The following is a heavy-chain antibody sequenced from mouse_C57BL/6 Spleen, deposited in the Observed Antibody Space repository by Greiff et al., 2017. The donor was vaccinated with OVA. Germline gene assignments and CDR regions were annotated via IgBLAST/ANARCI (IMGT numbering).Heavy chain of an antibody. D-gene: IGHD1-1*01. V-gene: IGHV1-55*01. CDR3: AREGVIYYYGSSYEDWYFDV. J-gene: IGHJ1*03. CDR1: GYTFTSYW. Sequence: QVQLQQPGAELVKPGASVKMSCKASGYTFTSYWITWVKQRPGQGLEWIGDIYPGSGSTNYNEKFKSKATLTVDTSSSTAYMQLSSLTSEDSAVYYCAREGVIYYYGSSYEDWYFDVWGTGTTVTVSS. CDR2: IYPGSGST.